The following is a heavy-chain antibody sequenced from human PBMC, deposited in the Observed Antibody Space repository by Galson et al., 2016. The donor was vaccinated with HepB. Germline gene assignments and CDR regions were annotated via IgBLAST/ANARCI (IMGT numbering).Heavy chain of an antibody. V-gene: IGHV3-53*01. CDR1: DFSVSVSY. CDR3: AKAGTYCSITSCYPNWFES. CDR2: LYRGGYT. Sequence: SLRLSCAVSDFSVSVSYMSWVRQAPGKGLEWVSVLYRGGYTNYADSVKGRFTISRDNSKNTVYLQMNSLRAEDTAVYYCAKAGTYCSITSCYPNWFESWGQGTLVAVTS. D-gene: IGHD2-2*01. J-gene: IGHJ5*01.